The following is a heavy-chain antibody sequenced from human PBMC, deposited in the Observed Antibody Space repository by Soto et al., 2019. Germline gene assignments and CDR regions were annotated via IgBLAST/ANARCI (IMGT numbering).Heavy chain of an antibody. V-gene: IGHV1-8*01. CDR3: ARAYTWGVAVAGM. CDR2: MNPNSGNT. J-gene: IGHJ4*02. Sequence: ASVKVPCKASGYTFTSVDINWVRQATGQGLEWMGWMNPNSGNTGYAQKFQGRVTMTRNTSKSTAYMELSSLRSEDTAVYYCARAYTWGVAVAGMWGQGTLVTVSS. D-gene: IGHD6-19*01. CDR1: GYTFTSVD.